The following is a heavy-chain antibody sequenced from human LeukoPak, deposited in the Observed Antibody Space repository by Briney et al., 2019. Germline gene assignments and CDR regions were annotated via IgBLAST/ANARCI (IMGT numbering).Heavy chain of an antibody. CDR1: GGSFSGYY. CDR2: INHSGST. V-gene: IGHV4-34*01. J-gene: IGHJ4*02. D-gene: IGHD6-13*01. CDR3: ARVGAGQQLDY. Sequence: SETLSLTCAVYGGSFSGYYWSWIRQPPGKGLEWIGEINHSGSTNYNPSLKSRVTISVDTPKNQFSLKLSSVTAADTAVYYCARVGAGQQLDYWGQGTLVTVSS.